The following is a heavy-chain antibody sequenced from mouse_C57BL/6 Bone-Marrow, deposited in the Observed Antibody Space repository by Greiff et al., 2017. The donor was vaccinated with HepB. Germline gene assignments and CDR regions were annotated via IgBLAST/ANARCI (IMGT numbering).Heavy chain of an antibody. V-gene: IGHV5-17*01. CDR2: ISSGSSTI. CDR3: ASLITTVVEGNWYFDV. Sequence: EVQGVESGGGLVKPGGSLKLSCAASGFTFSDYGMHWVRQAPEKGLEWVAYISSGSSTIYYADTVKGRFTISRDNAKNTLFLQMTSLRSEDTAMYYCASLITTVVEGNWYFDVWGTGTTVTVSS. D-gene: IGHD1-1*01. CDR1: GFTFSDYG. J-gene: IGHJ1*03.